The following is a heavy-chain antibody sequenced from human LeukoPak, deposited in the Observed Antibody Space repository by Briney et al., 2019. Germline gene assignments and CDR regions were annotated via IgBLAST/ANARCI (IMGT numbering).Heavy chain of an antibody. CDR3: ARQWLVPAVGYFDY. D-gene: IGHD6-19*01. CDR2: IRYDGSDK. V-gene: IGHV3-30*02. J-gene: IGHJ4*02. Sequence: LTGGSLRLSCAASGFTFSNYGMHWVRQAPGKGLEWVAFIRYDGSDKNYADSVKGRFTISRDNSKNTLYLQMNSLRAEDTVVYYCARQWLVPAVGYFDYWGQGTLVTVSS. CDR1: GFTFSNYG.